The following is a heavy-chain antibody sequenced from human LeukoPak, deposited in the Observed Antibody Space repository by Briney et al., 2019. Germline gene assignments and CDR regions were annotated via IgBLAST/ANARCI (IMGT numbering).Heavy chain of an antibody. CDR2: IGAYNGRT. D-gene: IGHD6-19*01. CDR1: GYTFSNYG. Sequence: GASLKVSCKASGYTFSNYGISWVRQAPGQGLEWMGWIGAYNGRTKYAEKVQGRVTKTTDAPTSTPNIELRSLRLNDTAVYECARSRGQWLERVYYYYAMDVWGQGTTATVPS. CDR3: ARSRGQWLERVYYYYAMDV. J-gene: IGHJ6*02. V-gene: IGHV1-18*01.